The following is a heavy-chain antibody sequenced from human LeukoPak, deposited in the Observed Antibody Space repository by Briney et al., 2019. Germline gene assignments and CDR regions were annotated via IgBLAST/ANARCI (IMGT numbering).Heavy chain of an antibody. Sequence: GGSLRLSCAASGFTFSSYAMSWVRQAPGKGLEWVSAITARGGYTYYADSVKGRFTISRDNSKNTLYLQMNTLRAEDTAVYYCAKDLATHYDILTAYYTFDYWGQGTLVTVSS. V-gene: IGHV3-23*01. D-gene: IGHD3-9*01. CDR1: GFTFSSYA. CDR2: ITARGGYT. J-gene: IGHJ4*02. CDR3: AKDLATHYDILTAYYTFDY.